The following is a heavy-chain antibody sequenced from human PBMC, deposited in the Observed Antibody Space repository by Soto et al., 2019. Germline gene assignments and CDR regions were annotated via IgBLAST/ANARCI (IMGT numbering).Heavy chain of an antibody. CDR2: INHSGST. J-gene: IGHJ5*02. V-gene: IGHV4-34*01. Sequence: SETLSLTCAVYGGSFSGYYWSWIRQPPGKGLEWIGEINHSGSTNYNPSLKSRVTISVDTSKNQFSLKLSSVTAADTAVYYCARKGGTMVRGAWWFDPWGQGTLVTVSS. CDR1: GGSFSGYY. D-gene: IGHD3-10*01. CDR3: ARKGGTMVRGAWWFDP.